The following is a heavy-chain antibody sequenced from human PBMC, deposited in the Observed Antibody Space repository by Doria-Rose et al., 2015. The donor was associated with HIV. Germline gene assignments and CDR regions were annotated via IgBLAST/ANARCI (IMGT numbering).Heavy chain of an antibody. J-gene: IGHJ3*02. D-gene: IGHD4-17*01. CDR3: ARRERTTVLRDVPNNDAFDI. V-gene: IGHV4-39*07. CDR2: VYYNGSS. Sequence: QVQLQESGPRVVKPSETLSLSCTVSGGSVNSDLYFWGWIRQPPGKGLEWIGSVYYNGSSYYNPSLKSRVTISIDRSQDQFSVILPSMTAADTAVYYCARRERTTVLRDVPNNDAFDIWGQGTRVTVSS. CDR1: GGSVNSDLYF.